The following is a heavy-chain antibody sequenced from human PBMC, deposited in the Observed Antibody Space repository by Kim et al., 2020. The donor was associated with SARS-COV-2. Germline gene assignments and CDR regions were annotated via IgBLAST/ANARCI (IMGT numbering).Heavy chain of an antibody. J-gene: IGHJ4*02. CDR3: AGEGDQGIWFGELLD. V-gene: IGHV1-46*01. CDR2: INPSGGST. D-gene: IGHD3-10*01. Sequence: ASVKVSCKAXXYTXTSYYMHWVRQAPGQGLEWMGIINPSGGSTSYAQKFQGRVTMTRDTSTSTVYMELSSLRSEDTAVYYCAGEGDQGIWFGELLDWGQGTLVTVSS. CDR1: XYTXTSYY.